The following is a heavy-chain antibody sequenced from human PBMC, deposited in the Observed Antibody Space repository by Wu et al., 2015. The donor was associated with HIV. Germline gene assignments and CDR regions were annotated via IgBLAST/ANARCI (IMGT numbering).Heavy chain of an antibody. Sequence: QVQLVQSGAEVKKPGASVKVSCKASGYTFTSYDINWVRQATGQGLEWMGWMNPNSGNTGYAQKFQGRVTITRNTSISTAYMELSSLRSEDTAVYYCARGQQLVPYYYYYGMDVWGQGTTVTVSS. CDR1: GYTFTSYD. CDR3: ARGQQLVPYYYYYGMDV. D-gene: IGHD6-13*01. CDR2: MNPNSGNT. J-gene: IGHJ6*02. V-gene: IGHV1-8*03.